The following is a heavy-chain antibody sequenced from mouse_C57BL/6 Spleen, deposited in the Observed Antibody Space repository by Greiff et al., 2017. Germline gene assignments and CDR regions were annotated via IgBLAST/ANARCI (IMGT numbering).Heavy chain of an antibody. V-gene: IGHV1-55*01. D-gene: IGHD2-4*01. CDR1: GYTFTSYW. J-gene: IGHJ2*01. Sequence: QVQLQQPGAELVKPGASVKMSCKASGYTFTSYWITWVKQRPGQGLEWIGDIYPGSGSTNYNEKFKSKATLTVDTSSSTAYMQLSCLTSEDSAVYYCARWDYYDYDFDYWGQGTTLTVSS. CDR2: IYPGSGST. CDR3: ARWDYYDYDFDY.